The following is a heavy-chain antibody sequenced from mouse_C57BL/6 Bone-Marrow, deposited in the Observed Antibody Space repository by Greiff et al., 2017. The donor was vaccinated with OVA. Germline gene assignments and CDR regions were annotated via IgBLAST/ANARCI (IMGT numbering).Heavy chain of an antibody. CDR3: VRQGFNAMDY. CDR2: IRSKSNNYAT. J-gene: IGHJ4*01. CDR1: GFSFNTYA. V-gene: IGHV10-1*01. Sequence: EVKVEESGGGLVQPKGSLKLSCAASGFSFNTYAMNWVRQAPGKGLEWVARIRSKSNNYATYYADSVKDRFTISRDDSESMLYLQMNNLKTEDTAMYYCVRQGFNAMDYWGQGTSVTVSS.